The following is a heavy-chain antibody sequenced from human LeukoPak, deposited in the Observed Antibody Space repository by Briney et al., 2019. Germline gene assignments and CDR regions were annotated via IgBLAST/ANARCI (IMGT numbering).Heavy chain of an antibody. CDR2: IYYSGST. CDR1: GGSISSSSYY. Sequence: SETLSLTCTVSGGSISSSSYYWGWIRQPPGKGLEWIGSIYYSGSTYYNPSLKSRVTISVDTSKNQFSLKLSSVTAADTAVYYCARDVALAGRPMDVWGKGTTVTVSS. J-gene: IGHJ6*04. D-gene: IGHD6-19*01. CDR3: ARDVALAGRPMDV. V-gene: IGHV4-39*02.